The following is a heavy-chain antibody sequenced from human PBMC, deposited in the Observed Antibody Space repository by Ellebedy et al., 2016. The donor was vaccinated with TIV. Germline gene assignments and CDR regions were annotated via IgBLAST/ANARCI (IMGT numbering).Heavy chain of an antibody. Sequence: GESLKISXSASGFTFSDYAMHWVRQAPGKGLEYVSAISSNGGSTYYADSVKGRFTISSDNSKNTLYLQMSSLRAEDTAVFYCVKGDRYYYYYYGMDVWGQGTTVTVSS. V-gene: IGHV3-64D*06. J-gene: IGHJ6*02. CDR2: ISSNGGST. D-gene: IGHD5-24*01. CDR1: GFTFSDYA. CDR3: VKGDRYYYYYYGMDV.